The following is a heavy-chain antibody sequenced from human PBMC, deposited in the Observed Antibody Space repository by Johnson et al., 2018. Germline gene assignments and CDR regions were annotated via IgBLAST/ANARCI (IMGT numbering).Heavy chain of an antibody. Sequence: QVQLQESGPGLVKPSEALSLTCTVSGGSLSSGSYYWSWIRQPPGKGLEWIGYIYYSGNTNYNPSLKSRVTISVDTSKNQFPLKLSSVTAADPAVYYCARDSWDTSSWYGAFDIWGQGTMVSVSS. D-gene: IGHD6-13*01. CDR1: GGSLSSGSYY. CDR3: ARDSWDTSSWYGAFDI. CDR2: IYYSGNT. V-gene: IGHV4-61*01. J-gene: IGHJ3*02.